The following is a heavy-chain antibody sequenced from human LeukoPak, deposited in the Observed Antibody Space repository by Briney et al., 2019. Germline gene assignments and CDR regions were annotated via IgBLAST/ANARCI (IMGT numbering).Heavy chain of an antibody. J-gene: IGHJ4*02. CDR3: AKGHRYDSSGYVDY. D-gene: IGHD3-22*01. V-gene: IGHV3-9*03. Sequence: PGGSLRLSCAASGFTFGSYAMHWVRQAPGKGLEWVSGISGNSGSIGYADSVKGRFTISRDNAKNSLYLQMNSLRAEDMAFYYCAKGHRYDSSGYVDYWGQGTLVTVSS. CDR2: ISGNSGSI. CDR1: GFTFGSYA.